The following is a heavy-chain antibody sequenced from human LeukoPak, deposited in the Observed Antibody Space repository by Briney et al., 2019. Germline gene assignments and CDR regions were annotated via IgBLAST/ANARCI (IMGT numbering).Heavy chain of an antibody. V-gene: IGHV4-34*01. CDR1: GGSFSGYY. CDR2: INHSGST. CDR3: ARLYYFDY. Sequence: SETLSLTCAVYGGSFSGYYWSWIRQPPGKGLEWIGEINHSGSTNYNPSLKSRVTISVDTSKNQFSLKLSSVTAADTAVYYCARLYYFDYWGQGTLVTVSS. J-gene: IGHJ4*02.